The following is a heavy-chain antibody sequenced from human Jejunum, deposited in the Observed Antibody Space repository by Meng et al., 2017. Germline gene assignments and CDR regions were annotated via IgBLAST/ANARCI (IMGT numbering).Heavy chain of an antibody. V-gene: IGHV3-30*18. Sequence: QEQLVESGGGAVQPGRALRLSCEAAGFIFSSYGMHWVRQAPGKGLEWVAVISSDGSNKYYADSVKGRFTFSRDNSKNTVYLEMNSLRGEDTAVYYCAKGYCGSANCRNGMDVWGQGTTVTVSS. CDR1: GFIFSSYG. CDR2: ISSDGSNK. D-gene: IGHD2-2*01. CDR3: AKGYCGSANCRNGMDV. J-gene: IGHJ6*02.